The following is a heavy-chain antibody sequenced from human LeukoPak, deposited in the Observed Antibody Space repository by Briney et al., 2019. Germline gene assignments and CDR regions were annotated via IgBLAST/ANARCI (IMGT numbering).Heavy chain of an antibody. Sequence: GRSLRLSCAASGFTFNYYGIHRVRQAPGRGLEWVAVIWSDVSGSYHADSVKDRFTISRDNSKNTLYLQMNSLRAEDTAVYYCARDTRNSFDYWGQGTLVTVSS. CDR1: GFTFNYYG. D-gene: IGHD1-7*01. CDR3: ARDTRNSFDY. J-gene: IGHJ4*02. CDR2: IWSDVSGS. V-gene: IGHV3-33*01.